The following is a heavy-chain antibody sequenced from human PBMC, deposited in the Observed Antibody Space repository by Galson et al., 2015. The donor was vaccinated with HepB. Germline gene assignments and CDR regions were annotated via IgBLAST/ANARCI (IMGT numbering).Heavy chain of an antibody. CDR3: AKDRRFLKDGMDV. J-gene: IGHJ6*02. CDR1: GFTFSSYG. D-gene: IGHD3-3*01. V-gene: IGHV3-30*18. CDR2: ISYDGSNK. Sequence: SLRLSCAASGFTFSSYGMHWVRQAPGKGLEWVAVISYDGSNKYYADSVKGRFTISRDNSKNTLHLQMNSLRAEDTAVYYCAKDRRFLKDGMDVWGQGTTVTVSS.